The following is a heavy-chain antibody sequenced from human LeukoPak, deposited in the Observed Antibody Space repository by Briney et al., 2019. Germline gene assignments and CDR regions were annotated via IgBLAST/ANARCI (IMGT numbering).Heavy chain of an antibody. CDR1: GGSISSYY. CDR2: IYYSGST. D-gene: IGHD2-15*01. Sequence: SPSETLSLTCTVSGGSISSYYWSWIRQPPGKGLEWIGYIYYSGSTNYNPSLKSRVTISVDTSKNQFSLKLSSVTAADTAVYYCASRSRRGSCSGGSCFNFDYWGQGALVPVSS. J-gene: IGHJ4*02. CDR3: ASRSRRGSCSGGSCFNFDY. V-gene: IGHV4-59*12.